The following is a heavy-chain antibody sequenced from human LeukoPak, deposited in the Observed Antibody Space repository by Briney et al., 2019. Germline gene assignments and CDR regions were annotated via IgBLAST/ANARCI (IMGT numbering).Heavy chain of an antibody. Sequence: ASMKVSCKASEYSFTGYYIHWVRQAPGQGLEWMGWINPDGGVTKSAQKFQGRVTMTRDKSINTVYMELSGLTPDDTALYYCARGPNHYYYMDFWGTGTTVSVSS. CDR2: INPDGGVT. V-gene: IGHV1-2*02. CDR3: ARGPNHYYYMDF. J-gene: IGHJ6*03. CDR1: EYSFTGYY. D-gene: IGHD2-8*01.